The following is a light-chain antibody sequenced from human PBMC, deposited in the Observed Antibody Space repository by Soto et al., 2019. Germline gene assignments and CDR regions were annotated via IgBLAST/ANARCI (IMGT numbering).Light chain of an antibody. CDR1: QSVSSY. CDR2: GAS. CDR3: YQRSNWSSFT. Sequence: IVLTQSPATLSLSPGERATLSCRASQSVSSYLAWYQHKPGQAPRLLIYGASSRATGIPARFSGGGGCTTDIPPTSSRVSDDSAVYYYYQRSNWSSFTFGQGTRLEIK. V-gene: IGKV3-11*01. J-gene: IGKJ5*01.